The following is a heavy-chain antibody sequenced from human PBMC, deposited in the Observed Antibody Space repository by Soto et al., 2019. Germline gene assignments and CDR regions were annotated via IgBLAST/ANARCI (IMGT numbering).Heavy chain of an antibody. CDR2: FDPEDGKT. J-gene: IGHJ4*02. Sequence: GSVKVSCKVSGYTLTELSMHGVRQAPGKGLEWMGGFDPEDGKTIYAQKFRGRVTMTEDTSTDTAYMELSSLRSEDTAVYYCETDNPITGTKFGYWGQGTLVTVSS. V-gene: IGHV1-24*01. CDR3: ETDNPITGTKFGY. D-gene: IGHD1-20*01. CDR1: GYTLTELS.